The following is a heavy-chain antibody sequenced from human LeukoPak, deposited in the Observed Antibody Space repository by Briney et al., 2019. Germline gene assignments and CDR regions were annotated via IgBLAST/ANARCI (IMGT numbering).Heavy chain of an antibody. V-gene: IGHV4-59*08. J-gene: IGHJ4*02. D-gene: IGHD1-26*01. CDR1: GGSISSYY. CDR3: ARQRGGSYDY. CDR2: IYYSGST. Sequence: PSETLSLTCTVSGGSISSYYWSWIRQPPGKGLEWIGYIYYSGSTNYNPSLKSRFTISVDTSKNQFSLKLSSVTAADTAVYYCARQRGGSYDYWGRGTLVTVSS.